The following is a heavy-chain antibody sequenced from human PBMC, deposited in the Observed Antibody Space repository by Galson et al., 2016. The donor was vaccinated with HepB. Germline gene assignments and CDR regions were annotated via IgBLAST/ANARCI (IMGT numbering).Heavy chain of an antibody. CDR2: IYTGDSDT. Sequence: QSGAEVKKPGESLKISCKGSEFSFSSYWIGWVRQMPGKGLECMGIIYTGDSDTRYSPAFQGQVTISADQSTSTAYLQWSSLEASATAMYYCARQGIQTKPTDAFDIWGQGTMVIVSS. D-gene: IGHD6-13*01. V-gene: IGHV5-51*01. CDR1: EFSFSSYW. CDR3: ARQGIQTKPTDAFDI. J-gene: IGHJ3*02.